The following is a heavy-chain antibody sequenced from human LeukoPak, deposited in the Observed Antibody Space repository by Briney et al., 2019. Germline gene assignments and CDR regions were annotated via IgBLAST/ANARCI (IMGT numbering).Heavy chain of an antibody. J-gene: IGHJ4*02. D-gene: IGHD3-10*01. Sequence: SVKVSCKASGGTFSSYAISWVRQAPGQGLEWMGRIIPIFGTANYAQKFQGRVTITTDESTSTAYMELSSLRSEDTAVYYCATGMVRGVKDTGYWGQGTLVTVSS. V-gene: IGHV1-69*05. CDR1: GGTFSSYA. CDR2: IIPIFGTA. CDR3: ATGMVRGVKDTGY.